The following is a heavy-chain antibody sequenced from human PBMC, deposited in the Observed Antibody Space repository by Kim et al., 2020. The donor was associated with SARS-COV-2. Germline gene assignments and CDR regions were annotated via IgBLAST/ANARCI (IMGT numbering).Heavy chain of an antibody. CDR3: AREYCSSTSCYLDD. V-gene: IGHV1-46*01. D-gene: IGHD2-2*01. Sequence: AQKFQGRVTMTRDTSTSTVYMELSSLGSEDTAVYHCAREYCSSTSCYLDDWGQGTLVTVSS. J-gene: IGHJ4*02.